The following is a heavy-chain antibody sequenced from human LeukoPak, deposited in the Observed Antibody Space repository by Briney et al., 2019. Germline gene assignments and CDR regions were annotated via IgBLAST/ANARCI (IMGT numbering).Heavy chain of an antibody. D-gene: IGHD4-17*01. CDR1: GFTFSSYE. J-gene: IGHJ4*02. CDR3: VRDVGDYGFYYFDY. Sequence: GGSLRLSCAASGFTFSSYEMNWVRQAPGKGLEWISHISSAALSTYYADSVKGRFTISRDNARNSLYLQMNSLRAEDTAVYYCVRDVGDYGFYYFDYWGQGTLVTVSS. CDR2: ISSAALST. V-gene: IGHV3-48*03.